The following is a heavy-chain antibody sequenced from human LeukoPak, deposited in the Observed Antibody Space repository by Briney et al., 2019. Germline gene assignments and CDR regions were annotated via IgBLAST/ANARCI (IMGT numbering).Heavy chain of an antibody. Sequence: PGGSLRLSCAASGFTFSSYAMHWVRQAPGKGLEWVAVISYDGSNKYYADSVKGRFTISRDNSKNTLYLQMNSLRAEDTAVYYCARDSTSTGPFDIWGQGTMVTVSS. CDR2: ISYDGSNK. CDR3: ARDSTSTGPFDI. CDR1: GFTFSSYA. V-gene: IGHV3-30-3*01. D-gene: IGHD2-8*02. J-gene: IGHJ3*02.